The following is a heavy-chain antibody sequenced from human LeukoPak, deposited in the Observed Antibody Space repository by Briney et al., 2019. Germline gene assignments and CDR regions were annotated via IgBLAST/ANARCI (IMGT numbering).Heavy chain of an antibody. CDR3: ARGEEDDYDSSGYYYGY. V-gene: IGHV3-21*01. J-gene: IGHJ4*02. Sequence: GGSLTLSCVASGFTFSRYSMNWVRPPAGRGREWVSSISSSSSYIYYADSVTGRFNIPRDNAKNSLYLQMNSLRGEDTAVYYCARGEEDDYDSSGYYYGYWGQGTLVTVSS. D-gene: IGHD3-22*01. CDR2: ISSSSSYI. CDR1: GFTFSRYS.